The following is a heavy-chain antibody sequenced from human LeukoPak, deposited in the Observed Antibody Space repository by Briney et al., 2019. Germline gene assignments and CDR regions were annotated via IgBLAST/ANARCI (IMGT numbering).Heavy chain of an antibody. CDR2: IIPILGIA. CDR1: GGTFSSYA. CDR3: ARTHYYYYGMDV. Sequence: SVKVSCKASGGTFSSYAISWVRQAPGQGLEWMGRIIPILGIANYAQKFQGRVTMTRNTSISTAYMELSSLRSEDTAVYYCARTHYYYYGMDVWGQGTTVTVSS. V-gene: IGHV1-69*04. J-gene: IGHJ6*02.